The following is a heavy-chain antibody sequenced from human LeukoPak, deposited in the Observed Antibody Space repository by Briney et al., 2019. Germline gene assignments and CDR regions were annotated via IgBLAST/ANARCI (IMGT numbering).Heavy chain of an antibody. CDR3: AKAAYCTSTSCHFSGYAQRPLDS. V-gene: IGHV3-30*18. CDR1: GFTFNTYG. J-gene: IGHJ4*02. CDR2: ISSDGTSK. Sequence: PGGSLRLSCAASGFTFNTYGMHWVRQAPGKGLEWVAGISSDGTSKDYADSVKGRFTISRDNSKNTMYLQANSLRAEDTAVYYCAKAAYCTSTSCHFSGYAQRPLDSWGQGTLVTVSS. D-gene: IGHD2-2*01.